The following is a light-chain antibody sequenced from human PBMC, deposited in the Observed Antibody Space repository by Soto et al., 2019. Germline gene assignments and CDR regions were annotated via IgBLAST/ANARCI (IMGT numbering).Light chain of an antibody. CDR3: QQRSDWPPLT. CDR2: DTS. Sequence: EIVLTQSPATLSLSPGERVTLSCRASQSFSSYLAWYQQKPGQAPRLLIYDTSNRATGIPARFSGSGSGTDFTLTITSLEPEDFAVYYCQQRSDWPPLTFGGGIKVDIK. V-gene: IGKV3-11*01. J-gene: IGKJ4*01. CDR1: QSFSSY.